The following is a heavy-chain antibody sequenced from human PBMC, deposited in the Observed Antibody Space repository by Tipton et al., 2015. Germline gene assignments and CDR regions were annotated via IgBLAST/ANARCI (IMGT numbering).Heavy chain of an antibody. D-gene: IGHD2-15*01. J-gene: IGHJ6*02. Sequence: TLSLTCTVSGASVSSDSHFWTWVRRPPGKTLEWIGYVHYSGNTNYNPSLRSRLTISVDMSKNQFSLKLDSVTAADTAIYYCARGLIVPGSSNYYYGLDVWGQGTTVTVSS. V-gene: IGHV4-61*01. CDR3: ARGLIVPGSSNYYYGLDV. CDR2: VHYSGNT. CDR1: GASVSSDSHF.